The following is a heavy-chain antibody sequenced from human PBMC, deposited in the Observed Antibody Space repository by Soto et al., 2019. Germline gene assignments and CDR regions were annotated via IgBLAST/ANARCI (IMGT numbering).Heavy chain of an antibody. CDR2: IRNKANSYTT. Sequence: EVQLVESGGGLVQPGGSLRLSCAASGFAFSDHYMDWVRQAPGKGLEWVGRIRNKANSYTTKYVASVEGRFTISRDDSENSLSLQMNSLKTEDTAVYYCASSRGDYRNLDYWGQGTLVTVSS. D-gene: IGHD4-17*01. V-gene: IGHV3-72*01. CDR1: GFAFSDHY. J-gene: IGHJ4*02. CDR3: ASSRGDYRNLDY.